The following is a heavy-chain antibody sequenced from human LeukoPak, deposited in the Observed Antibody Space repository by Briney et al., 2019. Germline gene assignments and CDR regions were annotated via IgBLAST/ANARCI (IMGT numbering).Heavy chain of an antibody. Sequence: GGTLCRSSAASGFTFSSYGMHWVRQAPGNGLKGMAFIRYDGSNKYYADAVKGRFTISRDNSKNPLYLQMNSLRAEDTAVYYCARILDSAWGELGYWGQGTLVTVSS. D-gene: IGHD6-19*01. V-gene: IGHV3-30*02. J-gene: IGHJ4*02. CDR1: GFTFSSYG. CDR3: ARILDSAWGELGY. CDR2: IRYDGSNK.